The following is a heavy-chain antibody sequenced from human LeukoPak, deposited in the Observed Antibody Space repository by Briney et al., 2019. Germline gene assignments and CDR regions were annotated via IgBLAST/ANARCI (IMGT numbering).Heavy chain of an antibody. CDR2: IIPIFGTA. Sequence: ASVKVSCKASGGTFSSYAISWVRQAPGQGLEWMGGIIPIFGTANYAQKFQGRVTITTDESTSTAYMELSSLRSEDTAVYYCASKKYDYLSDYYYYMDVWGKGTTVTVSS. J-gene: IGHJ6*03. V-gene: IGHV1-69*05. D-gene: IGHD5-12*01. CDR1: GGTFSSYA. CDR3: ASKKYDYLSDYYYYMDV.